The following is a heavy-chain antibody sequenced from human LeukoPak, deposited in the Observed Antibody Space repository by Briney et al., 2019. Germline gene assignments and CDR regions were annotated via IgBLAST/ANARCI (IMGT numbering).Heavy chain of an antibody. V-gene: IGHV4-34*01. CDR2: INHSGST. CDR1: GGSFSGYY. J-gene: IGHJ4*02. Sequence: SETLSLTCAVYGGSFSGYYWSWIRQPPGKGLEWIGEINHSGSTNYNPSLKSRVTISVDTSKNQFSLKLSSVTAADTAVYYCARGWWLRQFDYWGQGTLVTVSS. CDR3: ARGWWLRQFDY. D-gene: IGHD5-12*01.